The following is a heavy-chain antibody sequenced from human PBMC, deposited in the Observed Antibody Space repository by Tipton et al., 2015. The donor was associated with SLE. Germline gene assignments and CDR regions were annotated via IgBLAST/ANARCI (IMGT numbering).Heavy chain of an antibody. J-gene: IGHJ4*02. CDR1: GGSFSGYY. CDR2: INDSGST. V-gene: IGHV4-34*01. Sequence: LRLSCAVYGGSFSGYYWSWIRQPPGKGLEWIGEINDSGSTNYNPSLKSRVTISVDTSKNQLSLKLSSVTAADTAVYYCARYYYDSRRFDYWGQGTLVTVSS. D-gene: IGHD3-22*01. CDR3: ARYYYDSRRFDY.